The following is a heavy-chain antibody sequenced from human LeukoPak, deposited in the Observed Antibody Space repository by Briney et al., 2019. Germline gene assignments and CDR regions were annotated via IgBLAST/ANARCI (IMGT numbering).Heavy chain of an antibody. V-gene: IGHV4-30-2*01. D-gene: IGHD4/OR15-4a*01. CDR1: GGSISSGGYY. J-gene: IGHJ4*02. Sequence: SQTLSLTCTVSGGSISSGGYYWSWIRQPPGKGLEWIGYIYHSGSTYYNPSLKSRVTMLVDTSKNQFSLKLSSVTAADTAVYYCARERLEYGANPTLFDFWGQGTLVTVSS. CDR2: IYHSGST. CDR3: ARERLEYGANPTLFDF.